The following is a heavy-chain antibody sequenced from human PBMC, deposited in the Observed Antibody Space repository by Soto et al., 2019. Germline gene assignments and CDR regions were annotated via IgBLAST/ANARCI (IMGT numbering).Heavy chain of an antibody. CDR2: LSGSGGST. V-gene: IGHV3-23*01. Sequence: GGSLRLSCAASGFTFSSYAMNWVRQAPGKGLEWVSTLSGSGGSTYYADSVKGRFTISRDNSKNTLYLQMNSLRAEDTAVYSCTKNIGASRTNYYGMDVWGQGTTVTVSS. D-gene: IGHD1-26*01. CDR1: GFTFSSYA. CDR3: TKNIGASRTNYYGMDV. J-gene: IGHJ6*02.